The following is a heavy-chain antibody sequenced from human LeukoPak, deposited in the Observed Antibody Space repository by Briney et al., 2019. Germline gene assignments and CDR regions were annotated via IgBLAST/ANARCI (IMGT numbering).Heavy chain of an antibody. J-gene: IGHJ6*02. V-gene: IGHV1-8*01. D-gene: IGHD2-15*01. CDR2: MNPNSGNT. CDR3: ARGKRAYCSGGSCYPSYYYYGMDV. CDR1: GYTFTSYD. Sequence: ASVKVSCKASGYTFTSYDINWVRQATAQGLEWMGWMNPNSGNTGYAQKFQGRVTMTRNTSISTAYMELSSLRSEDTAVYYCARGKRAYCSGGSCYPSYYYYGMDVWGQGTTVTVSS.